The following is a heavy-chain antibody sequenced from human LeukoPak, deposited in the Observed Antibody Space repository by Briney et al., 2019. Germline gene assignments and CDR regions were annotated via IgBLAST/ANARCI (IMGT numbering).Heavy chain of an antibody. D-gene: IGHD3-22*01. J-gene: IGHJ4*02. CDR3: TTLYYYDSSGYYYFDPYYFDY. CDR1: GFTFSDYY. Sequence: GGSLRLSCAASGFTFSDYYMRWIRQAPGKGLEWVSYISSSGSTIYYADSVKGRFTISRDNAKNSLYLQMNSLRAEDTAVYYCTTLYYYDSSGYYYFDPYYFDYWGQGTLVTVSS. CDR2: ISSSGSTI. V-gene: IGHV3-11*01.